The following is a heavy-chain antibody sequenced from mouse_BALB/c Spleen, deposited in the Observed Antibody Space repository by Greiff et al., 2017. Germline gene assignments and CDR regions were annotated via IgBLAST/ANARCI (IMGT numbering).Heavy chain of an antibody. V-gene: IGHV2-4-1*01. CDR3: ARGREDYAMDY. CDR2: IWSGGST. CDR1: GFSLTSYG. Sequence: VKLQESGPGLVQPSQSLSITYTVSGFSLTSYGVHWVRQSPGKGLEWLGVIWSGGSTDYNAAFISRLSISKDNSKSQVFFKMNSLQADDTAIYYCARGREDYAMDYWGQGTSVTVSS. J-gene: IGHJ4*01.